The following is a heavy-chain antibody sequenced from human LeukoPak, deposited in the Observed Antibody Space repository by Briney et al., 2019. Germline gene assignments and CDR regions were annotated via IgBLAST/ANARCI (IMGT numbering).Heavy chain of an antibody. Sequence: SETLSLTCAVYGGSFSGYYWSWIRQPPGKGLEWIGEINHSGSTNYNPSLKSRVTISPDTSKNQFSLKLTSVTAADTAVYYCPGEVRTAWASFDPWGQGTLVIVSS. V-gene: IGHV4-34*01. D-gene: IGHD5-18*01. CDR1: GGSFSGYY. CDR3: PGEVRTAWASFDP. CDR2: INHSGST. J-gene: IGHJ5*02.